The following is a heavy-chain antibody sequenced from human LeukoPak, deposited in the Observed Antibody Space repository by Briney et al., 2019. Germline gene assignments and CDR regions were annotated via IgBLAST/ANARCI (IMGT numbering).Heavy chain of an antibody. CDR1: GFTFDDYA. CDR2: ISGDGGST. D-gene: IGHD3-10*01. Sequence: PGGSLRLSCAASGFTFDDYAMHWVRQAPGKGLEWVSLISGDGGSTYYADSVKGRFTISRDNSKNSLYLQMNSLRTEDTALYYCAKDTGYYYGSGSYLHNWFDPWGQGTLVTVSS. V-gene: IGHV3-43*02. CDR3: AKDTGYYYGSGSYLHNWFDP. J-gene: IGHJ5*02.